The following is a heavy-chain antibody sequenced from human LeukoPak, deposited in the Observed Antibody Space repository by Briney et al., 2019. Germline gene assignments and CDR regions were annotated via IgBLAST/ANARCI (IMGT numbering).Heavy chain of an antibody. CDR3: ARGGYCSSTSCYGLVWLPPQRRLGNWFDP. CDR1: GGSFSGYY. V-gene: IGHV4-34*01. CDR2: INHSGST. D-gene: IGHD2-2*01. Sequence: SETLSLTCAVYGGSFSGYYWSWIRQPPGKGLEWIGEINHSGSTNYNPSLKSRVTISVDTSKNQFSLKLSSVTAADTAVYYCARGGYCSSTSCYGLVWLPPQRRLGNWFDPWGQGTLVTVSS. J-gene: IGHJ5*02.